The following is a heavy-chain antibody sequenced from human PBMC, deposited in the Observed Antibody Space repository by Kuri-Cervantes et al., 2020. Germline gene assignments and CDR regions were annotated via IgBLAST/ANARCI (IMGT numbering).Heavy chain of an antibody. Sequence: GESLKISCAASGFTFSDYYMSWIRQAPGKGLEWVSYISSSGSTIYYADSVKGRFTISRDNAKNSLYLQMNSLRAEDTAVYYCARELAAAFNFDYWGQGTLVTSPQ. CDR1: GFTFSDYY. J-gene: IGHJ4*02. CDR2: ISSSGSTI. D-gene: IGHD6-13*01. V-gene: IGHV3-11*01. CDR3: ARELAAAFNFDY.